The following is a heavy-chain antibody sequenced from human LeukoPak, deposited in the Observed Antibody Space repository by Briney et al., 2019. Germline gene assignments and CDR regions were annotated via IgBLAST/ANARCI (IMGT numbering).Heavy chain of an antibody. D-gene: IGHD2-2*01. CDR1: GFTFSTYA. V-gene: IGHV3-23*01. J-gene: IGHJ4*02. Sequence: GGSLRLSCAASGFTFSTYAMNWVRHAPGKGLEWVASITGSGDDTNSADSVRGRFTISRDNSKDTLYLQMNSLRAEDTAVYYCAKGPEYNTIWRFDYWGQGTLVTVSS. CDR3: AKGPEYNTIWRFDY. CDR2: ITGSGDDT.